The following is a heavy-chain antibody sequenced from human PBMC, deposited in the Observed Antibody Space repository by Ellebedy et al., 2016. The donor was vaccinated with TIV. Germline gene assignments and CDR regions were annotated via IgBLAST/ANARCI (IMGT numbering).Heavy chain of an antibody. CDR1: GYTFTSYG. J-gene: IGHJ5*02. Sequence: MPGGSLRLSCKASGYTFTSYGISWVRQAPGQGLEWMGWISGYNGNTNYAQKFQGRVTVTIDTSTSTTYMELRSLRSDDTAVYYCARRGRYCSSGTCWFDPWGQGTLVTVSS. D-gene: IGHD2-15*01. CDR2: ISGYNGNT. V-gene: IGHV1-18*01. CDR3: ARRGRYCSSGTCWFDP.